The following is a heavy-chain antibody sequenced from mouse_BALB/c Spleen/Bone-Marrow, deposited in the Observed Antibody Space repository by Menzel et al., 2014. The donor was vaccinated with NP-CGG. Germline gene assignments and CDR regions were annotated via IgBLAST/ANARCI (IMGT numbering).Heavy chain of an antibody. D-gene: IGHD2-1*01. CDR3: TRREGNYAFAY. CDR1: GYTFTSYW. V-gene: IGHV1-69*02. CDR2: IYPSDSYT. Sequence: QVQLQQPGAELVRPGASVKLSCKASGYTFTSYWINWGKQRPGQGLEWIGNIYPSDSYTNYNQKSKDKATLTVDKSPSTAYMQLSSPTSEDSAVYYCTRREGNYAFAYWGQGTLVTVSA. J-gene: IGHJ3*01.